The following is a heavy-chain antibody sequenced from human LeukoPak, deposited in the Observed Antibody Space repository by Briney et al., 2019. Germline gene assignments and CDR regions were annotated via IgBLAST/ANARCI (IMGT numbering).Heavy chain of an antibody. D-gene: IGHD1-14*01. CDR3: AGGTFDGPLYGTYWYFHV. V-gene: IGHV4-59*01. CDR1: GGSIKNNY. CDR2: VYSNGNT. Sequence: PSETLSLTCTVSGGSIKNNYWRWIRQPPGKALEWIGYVYSNGNTNYNPSLKSRVTMSIETSKNQFSLKVPSVTAADTAVYYCAGGTFDGPLYGTYWYFHVWGRGTLATVSS. J-gene: IGHJ2*01.